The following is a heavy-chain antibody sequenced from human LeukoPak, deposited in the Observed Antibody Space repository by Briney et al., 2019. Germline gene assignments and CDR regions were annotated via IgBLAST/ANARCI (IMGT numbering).Heavy chain of an antibody. Sequence: GASVKVSCKASGFTFTGYYMHWVREAPGQGLEWMGWMNPNSGGTNYAQKFQGRVTMTRDKSVSTAYMELSRLRSDDTAVYYCAREDNWNYDYWGQGTLVTVSS. CDR1: GFTFTGYY. CDR3: AREDNWNYDY. V-gene: IGHV1-2*02. J-gene: IGHJ4*02. D-gene: IGHD1-7*01. CDR2: MNPNSGGT.